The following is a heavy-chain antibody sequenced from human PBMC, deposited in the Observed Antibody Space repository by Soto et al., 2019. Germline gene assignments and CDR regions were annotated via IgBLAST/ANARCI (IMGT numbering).Heavy chain of an antibody. CDR3: GRWLGTSYGMDV. J-gene: IGHJ6*02. Sequence: SETLSPTCAVSGGSISSTNWWSWVRQSPGKGLEWIGEIYHNGSPDYNPSLKSRVTISVDKSKNHVFLKLTSVTAADTAMYFCGRWLGTSYGMDVWGQGTAVTVSS. D-gene: IGHD3-10*01. V-gene: IGHV4-4*02. CDR2: IYHNGSP. CDR1: GGSISSTNW.